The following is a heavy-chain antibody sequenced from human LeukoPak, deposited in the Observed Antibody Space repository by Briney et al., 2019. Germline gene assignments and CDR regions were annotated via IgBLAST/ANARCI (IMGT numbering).Heavy chain of an antibody. CDR1: GGSISSYY. D-gene: IGHD3-22*01. CDR3: ARADGNYYDSSGYYKLYHDAFDI. V-gene: IGHV4-59*01. Sequence: SETLSLTCTVSGGSISSYYWSWIRQPPGKGLEWIGYIYYSGSTNYNPSLKSRVTISVDTSKNQFSLKLSSVTAAATAVYYCARADGNYYDSSGYYKLYHDAFDIWGQGTMVTVSS. J-gene: IGHJ3*02. CDR2: IYYSGST.